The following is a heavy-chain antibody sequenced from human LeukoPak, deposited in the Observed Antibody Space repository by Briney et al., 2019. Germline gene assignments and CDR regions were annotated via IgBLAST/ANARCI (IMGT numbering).Heavy chain of an antibody. CDR1: GYSISSGYY. Sequence: SETLSLTCAASGYSISSGYYWGWIRQPPGKGLEWIGSIYYSGSTYYNPSLKSRVTISVDTSKNQFSLKLSSVTAADTAVYYCARHLEKDIVPDWLDPWGQGTLVTVSS. J-gene: IGHJ5*02. D-gene: IGHD2-8*01. CDR2: IYYSGST. V-gene: IGHV4-38-2*01. CDR3: ARHLEKDIVPDWLDP.